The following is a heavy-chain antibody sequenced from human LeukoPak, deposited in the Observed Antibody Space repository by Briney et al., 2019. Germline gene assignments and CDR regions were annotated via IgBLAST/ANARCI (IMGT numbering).Heavy chain of an antibody. J-gene: IGHJ4*02. CDR2: IIPIFGTA. D-gene: IGHD6-19*01. CDR1: GGTFSSYA. CDR3: ARTPKDSSGWYNRRYYFDY. V-gene: IGHV1-69*13. Sequence: ASVKVSCKASGGTFSSYAISWVRQAPGQGLEWMGGIIPIFGTANYAQKFQGGVTITADESTSTAYMELSSLRSEDTAVYYCARTPKDSSGWYNRRYYFDYWGQGTLVTVSS.